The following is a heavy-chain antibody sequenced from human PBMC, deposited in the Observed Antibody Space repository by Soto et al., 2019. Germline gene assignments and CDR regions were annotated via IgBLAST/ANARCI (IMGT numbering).Heavy chain of an antibody. V-gene: IGHV1-69*02. CDR2: IIPLFGIT. CDR1: GGIFNRYS. J-gene: IGHJ4*02. D-gene: IGHD2-8*01. CDR3: ATFYGGDCTTTTCYGDFDY. Sequence: QVQLVQSGAEVKKPGSSVKVSCKASGGIFNRYSVSWGRQAPGQGLEWMGRIIPLFGITNYAEKFQGRVMITADKSTNTAYMEVNGLRSEDTALYYCATFYGGDCTTTTCYGDFDYWGQGTLVTVTS.